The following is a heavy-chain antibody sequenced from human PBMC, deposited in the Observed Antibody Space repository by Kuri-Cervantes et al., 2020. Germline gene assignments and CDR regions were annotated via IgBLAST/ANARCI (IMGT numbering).Heavy chain of an antibody. CDR2: INHSGST. D-gene: IGHD6-13*01. CDR1: GFTFSSYG. V-gene: IGHV4-34*01. Sequence: SETLSLTCAASGFTFSSYGMHWVRQAPGKGLEWIGEINHSGSTNYNPSLKSRVTISVDTSKNQFSLKLSSMTAADTAVYYCASSGQLGFWGQGTLVTVSS. CDR3: ASSGQLGF. J-gene: IGHJ4*02.